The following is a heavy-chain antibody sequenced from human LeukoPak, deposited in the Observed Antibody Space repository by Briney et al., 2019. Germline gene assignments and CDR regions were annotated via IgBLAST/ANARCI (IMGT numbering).Heavy chain of an antibody. V-gene: IGHV4-38-2*01. J-gene: IGHJ4*02. Sequence: SETLSLTCAVSGYSISSGYYWGWIRQPPGKGLEWIGSIYHSGSTYYNPSLKSRVTISVDTSKNQFSLKLSSVTAADTAVYYCARHRGTVVAATIDYWGQGTLVTVSS. CDR1: GYSISSGYY. CDR3: ARHRGTVVAATIDY. CDR2: IYHSGST. D-gene: IGHD2-15*01.